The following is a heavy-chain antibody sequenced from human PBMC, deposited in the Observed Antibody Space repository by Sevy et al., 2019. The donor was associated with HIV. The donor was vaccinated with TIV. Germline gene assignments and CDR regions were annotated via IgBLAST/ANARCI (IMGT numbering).Heavy chain of an antibody. CDR2: ISYDGSNK. CDR1: GFTFSSYA. CDR3: ARTYSSGWSHFDY. D-gene: IGHD6-19*01. Sequence: GGCLRLSCAASGFTFSSYAMHWVRQAPGKGLEWVAVISYDGSNKYYADAVKGRFTISRDNSKNTLYLQMNSLRAEDTAVYYCARTYSSGWSHFDYWGQGTLVTVSS. J-gene: IGHJ4*02. V-gene: IGHV3-30-3*01.